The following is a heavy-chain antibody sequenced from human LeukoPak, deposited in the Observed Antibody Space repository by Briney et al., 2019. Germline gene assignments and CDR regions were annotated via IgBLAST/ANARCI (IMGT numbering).Heavy chain of an antibody. J-gene: IGHJ5*02. CDR1: GGSISSGDYY. V-gene: IGHV4-30-4*08. CDR3: ARAQVPYCSGGSCYRHSWFDP. D-gene: IGHD2-15*01. Sequence: SQTLSLTCTVSGGSISSGDYYWSWIRQPPGKGLEWIGYVYYSGSTYYNPSVKSRVTISVDTSKNQLSLKLSSVTAADTAVYYCARAQVPYCSGGSCYRHSWFDPWGQGTLVTVSS. CDR2: VYYSGST.